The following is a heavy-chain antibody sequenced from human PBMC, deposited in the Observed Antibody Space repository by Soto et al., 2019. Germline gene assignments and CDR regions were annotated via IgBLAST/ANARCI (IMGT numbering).Heavy chain of an antibody. J-gene: IGHJ4*02. D-gene: IGHD3-16*02. CDR2: IIPILGIA. V-gene: IGHV1-69*08. CDR1: GGTFSSYT. Sequence: QVQLVQSGAEVKKPGSSVKVSCKASGGTFSSYTISWVRQAPGQGLEWMGRIIPILGIANYAQKFQGRVTITADKSTSTDYMELSRLRSEDTAVYYCAREGKLGAVIVRGTFDYWGQGTMVTVSS. CDR3: AREGKLGAVIVRGTFDY.